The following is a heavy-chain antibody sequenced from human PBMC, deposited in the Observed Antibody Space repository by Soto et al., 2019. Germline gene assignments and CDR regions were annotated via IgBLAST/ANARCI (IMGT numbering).Heavy chain of an antibody. V-gene: IGHV4-59*01. CDR2: IYYSGST. Sequence: SETLSLTCTVSGGSISSYYWSWIRQPPGKGLEWIGYIYYSGSTNYNPSLKSRVTISVDTSKNQFSLKLSSVTAADTAVYYCARTKDIVVVPAPTWFDPWGQGTLVNVSS. CDR1: GGSISSYY. J-gene: IGHJ5*02. CDR3: ARTKDIVVVPAPTWFDP. D-gene: IGHD2-2*01.